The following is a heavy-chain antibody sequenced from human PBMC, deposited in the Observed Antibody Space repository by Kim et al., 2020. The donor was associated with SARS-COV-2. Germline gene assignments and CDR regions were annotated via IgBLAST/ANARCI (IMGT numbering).Heavy chain of an antibody. CDR2: IYYGGNT. J-gene: IGHJ2*01. CDR3: ARSFMITVGGVILINGYWYFDL. Sequence: SETLSLTCTVSGGSISTNSYYWGWIRQPPGKTLEWIGSIYYGGNTYYNPSLKSRVTISVDTSKNQFSLKLNSVTAADTAVYYCARSFMITVGGVILINGYWYFDLWGRGTLVTVSS. CDR1: GGSISTNSYY. D-gene: IGHD3-16*01. V-gene: IGHV4-39*01.